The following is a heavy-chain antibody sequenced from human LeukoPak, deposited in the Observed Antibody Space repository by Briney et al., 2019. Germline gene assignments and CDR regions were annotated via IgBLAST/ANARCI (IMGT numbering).Heavy chain of an antibody. CDR1: GSSLTELS. Sequence: ASVKVSCTVSGSSLTELSLYWVRQAPGKGLEWMGGFDVIDAKTFYAQKFQGRVTMTEDSSIDTAYMELSSLRSDDTAFYYCAAGRPYSLLDYWGQGTLLTVSS. D-gene: IGHD5-18*01. V-gene: IGHV1-24*01. CDR2: FDVIDAKT. CDR3: AAGRPYSLLDY. J-gene: IGHJ4*02.